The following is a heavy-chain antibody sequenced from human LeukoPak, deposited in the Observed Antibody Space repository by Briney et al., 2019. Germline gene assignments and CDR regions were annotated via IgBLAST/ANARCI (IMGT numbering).Heavy chain of an antibody. CDR1: GGSISSYY. CDR2: IYYSGST. D-gene: IGHD4-17*01. J-gene: IGHJ4*02. V-gene: IGHV4-59*01. Sequence: ASETLSLTCTVSGGSISSYYWSWIRQPPGKGLERIGYIYYSGSTNYNPSLKSRVTISVDTSKNQFSLKLSSVTAADTAVYYCARAYGDSYWGQGTLVTVSS. CDR3: ARAYGDSY.